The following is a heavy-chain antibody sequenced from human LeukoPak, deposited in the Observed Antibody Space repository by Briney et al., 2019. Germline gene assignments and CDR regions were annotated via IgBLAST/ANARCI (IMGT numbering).Heavy chain of an antibody. CDR1: GFTFSSYE. CDR2: ISSSGSTT. V-gene: IGHV3-48*03. D-gene: IGHD1-26*01. Sequence: PGGSLRLSCAASGFTFSSYEMNWVRQAPGKGLEWVSYISSSGSTTYYADSVKGRFTISRDNAENSLYLQMNSLRAEDTAVYSCARWRGESYWVDYFDYWGQGTLVTVSS. J-gene: IGHJ4*02. CDR3: ARWRGESYWVDYFDY.